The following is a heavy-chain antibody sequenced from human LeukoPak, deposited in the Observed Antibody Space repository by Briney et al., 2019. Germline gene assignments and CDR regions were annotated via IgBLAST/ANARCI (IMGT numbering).Heavy chain of an antibody. D-gene: IGHD4-4*01. CDR3: ARDETMTTVTTSGGMDV. V-gene: IGHV3-53*01. Sequence: GRSLRLSCAASGFTVSSNYMSWVRQAPGKGLEWVSVIYSGGSTYYADSVKGRFTISRDNSKNTLYLQMNSLRAEDTAVYYCARDETMTTVTTSGGMDVWGQGTTVTVSS. CDR2: IYSGGST. CDR1: GFTVSSNY. J-gene: IGHJ6*02.